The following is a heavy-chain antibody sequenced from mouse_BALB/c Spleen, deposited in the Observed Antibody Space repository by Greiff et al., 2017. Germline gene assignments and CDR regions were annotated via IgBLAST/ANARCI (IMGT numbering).Heavy chain of an antibody. CDR2: ISYDGSN. V-gene: IGHV3-6*02. D-gene: IGHD3-3*01. J-gene: IGHJ3*01. CDR3: ARGDGYWFAY. Sequence: DVKLQESGPGLVKPSQSLSLTCSVTGYSITSGYYWNWIRQFPGNKLEWMGYISYDGSNNYNPSLKNRISITRDTSKNQFFLKLNSVTTEDTATYYCARGDGYWFAYWGQGTLVTVSA. CDR1: GYSITSGYY.